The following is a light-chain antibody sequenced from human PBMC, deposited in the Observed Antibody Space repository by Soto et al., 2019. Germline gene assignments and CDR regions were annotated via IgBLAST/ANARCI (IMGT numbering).Light chain of an antibody. J-gene: IGKJ1*01. V-gene: IGKV3-15*01. CDR2: GAS. Sequence: EMVMTQSPATLSVSPGGRATLSCRARQSVSSNFAWYQQKPGQAPRLLIYGASTRATGIPARFSGSGSGTEFTLTISSLQSEDFAVYYCQQYNNWPPMAFGQGTKVEIK. CDR1: QSVSSN. CDR3: QQYNNWPPMA.